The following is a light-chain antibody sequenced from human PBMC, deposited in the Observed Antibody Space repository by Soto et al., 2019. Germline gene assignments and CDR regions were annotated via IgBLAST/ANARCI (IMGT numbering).Light chain of an antibody. J-gene: IGLJ1*01. CDR3: SSYASGGSYV. CDR2: GVS. Sequence: QSVLTQPASVSGSPGQSITISCSGSSSDVGGYNAVSWYQQHPGKVPKLVIYGVSDRPSGISSRFSASKSDNTASLTISGLQAEDEADYYCSSYASGGSYVFGTGTKVTVL. CDR1: SSDVGGYNA. V-gene: IGLV2-14*03.